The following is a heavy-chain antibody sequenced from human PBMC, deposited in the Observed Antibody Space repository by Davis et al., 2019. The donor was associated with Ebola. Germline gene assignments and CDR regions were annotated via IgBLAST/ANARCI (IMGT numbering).Heavy chain of an antibody. J-gene: IGHJ4*02. CDR1: GFTFSDYY. CDR3: AGSGIRDYYFDY. Sequence: GGSLRLSCAASGFTFSDYYMSWIRQAPGKGLEWVANIKPDGSEKYFVDSVKGRFTISGDNPRNSLYLQMNSLRAEDTAVYYCAGSGIRDYYFDYWGQGNLVTVSS. V-gene: IGHV3-7*01. CDR2: IKPDGSEK. D-gene: IGHD3-3*02.